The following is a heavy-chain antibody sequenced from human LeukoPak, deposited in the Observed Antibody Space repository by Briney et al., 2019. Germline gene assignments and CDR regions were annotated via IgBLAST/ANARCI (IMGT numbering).Heavy chain of an antibody. V-gene: IGHV3-33*01. J-gene: IGHJ4*02. D-gene: IGHD7-27*01. CDR3: ARDLSTHLGFDY. CDR1: GFTFSSYG. CDR2: MWYDGSNK. Sequence: GGSLRLSCAASGFTFSSYGMHWVRQAPGKGLEWVAVMWYDGSNKYYADSVKGRFTISRDNSKKTLYLQMNSLRAEDTAVYYCARDLSTHLGFDYWGQGTLVTVSS.